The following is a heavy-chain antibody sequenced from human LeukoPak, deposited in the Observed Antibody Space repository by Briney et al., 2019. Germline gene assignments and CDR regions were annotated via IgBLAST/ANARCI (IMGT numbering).Heavy chain of an antibody. V-gene: IGHV3-21*01. CDR3: ARAYYGSGSYSQQRFDY. D-gene: IGHD3-10*01. CDR1: GFTFSSYS. J-gene: IGHJ4*02. CDR2: ISSSSSYI. Sequence: GGSLRLSCAASGFTFSSYSMNWVRQAPGKGLEWVSSISSSSSYIYYADSVKGRFTISRDNAKNSLYLQMNSLRAEDTAVYYCARAYYGSGSYSQQRFDYWGQGTLVTVSS.